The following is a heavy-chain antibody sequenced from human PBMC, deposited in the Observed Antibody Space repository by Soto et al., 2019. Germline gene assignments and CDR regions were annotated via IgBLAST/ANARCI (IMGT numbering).Heavy chain of an antibody. CDR3: ARSSGGYYYYYGMDV. J-gene: IGHJ6*02. Sequence: PSETLSLTCAVSGYSISSGYYWGWIRQPPGKGLEWIGSIYHSGSTYYNPSLKSRVTISVDTSKNQFSLKLSSVTAADTAVYYCARSSGGYYYYYGMDVWGQGTTVTVSS. CDR2: IYHSGST. V-gene: IGHV4-38-2*01. D-gene: IGHD1-26*01. CDR1: GYSISSGYY.